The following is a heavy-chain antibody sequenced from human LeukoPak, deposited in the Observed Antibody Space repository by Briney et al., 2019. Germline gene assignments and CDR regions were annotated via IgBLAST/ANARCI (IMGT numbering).Heavy chain of an antibody. CDR3: TTDRESSTSLDY. D-gene: IGHD2-2*01. CDR1: GFTFSNAR. J-gene: IGHJ4*02. CDR2: IKSKTDGGTT. V-gene: IGHV3-15*01. Sequence: GGSLRLSCAASGFTFSNARMSWVRQAPGKGLEWVGRIKSKTDGGTTDYAAPVKGRFTISRDDSKNTLYLQMNSLKTEDTAVYYCTTDRESSTSLDYWGQGTLVTVSS.